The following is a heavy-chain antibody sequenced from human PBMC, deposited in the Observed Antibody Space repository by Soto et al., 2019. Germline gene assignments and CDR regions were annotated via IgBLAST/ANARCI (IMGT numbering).Heavy chain of an antibody. Sequence: EVQLLESGGGLVQPGGSLRLSCAASGFTFSNYAMTWVRQAPGQGLEWVSVITGSGGGTYFVDSVKGRFTISRDTSKNTVYLQMNSLRAEDTAVYYCAKRPLTAAGFDYWGQGTLVTVSS. CDR3: AKRPLTAAGFDY. CDR2: ITGSGGGT. V-gene: IGHV3-23*01. D-gene: IGHD6-13*01. CDR1: GFTFSNYA. J-gene: IGHJ4*02.